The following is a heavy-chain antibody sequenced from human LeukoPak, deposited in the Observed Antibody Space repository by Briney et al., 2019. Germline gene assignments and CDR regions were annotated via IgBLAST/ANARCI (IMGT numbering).Heavy chain of an antibody. CDR1: GFTFSSYA. CDR2: ISGSGGST. Sequence: GGSLRLSCAASGFTFSSYAMSWVRQAPGKGLEWGSAISGSGGSTYSADSVQGRYTISRDTSKNTLYLQMNSLSAEDTAVYYCAKALCSGGTCYRFDYWGQGTLVTVSS. D-gene: IGHD2-15*01. CDR3: AKALCSGGTCYRFDY. J-gene: IGHJ4*02. V-gene: IGHV3-23*01.